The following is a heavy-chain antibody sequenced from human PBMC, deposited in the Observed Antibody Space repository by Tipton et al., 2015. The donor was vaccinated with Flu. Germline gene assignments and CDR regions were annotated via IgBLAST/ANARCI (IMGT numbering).Heavy chain of an antibody. CDR3: ARRDFSNYVSEPKNWFDF. D-gene: IGHD4-11*01. J-gene: IGHJ5*01. CDR2: LYYTGKT. V-gene: IGHV4-38-2*01. Sequence: LRLSCAVSGYSISSNYYWGWIRQPPGKGLEWLGGLYYTGKTFYNPSLRSRIAMSVDTSKSQFSLRLSSVTAADTAVYFCARRDFSNYVSEPKNWFDFWGQGTLVTVSS. CDR1: GYSISSNYY.